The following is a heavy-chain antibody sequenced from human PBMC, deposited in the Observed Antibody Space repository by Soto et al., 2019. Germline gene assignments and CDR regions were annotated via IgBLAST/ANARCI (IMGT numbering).Heavy chain of an antibody. CDR2: ISSSSSYT. CDR1: GFTFSDYY. CDR3: ARAIAVAAQFDY. V-gene: IGHV3-11*05. J-gene: IGHJ4*02. D-gene: IGHD6-19*01. Sequence: PGGSLRLSCAASGFTFSDYYMSWIRQAPGKGLEWVSYISSSSSYTKYADSVKGRFTISRDNAKKSLYLQMNSLRAEDTAVYYCARAIAVAAQFDYWGPGTLVTVSS.